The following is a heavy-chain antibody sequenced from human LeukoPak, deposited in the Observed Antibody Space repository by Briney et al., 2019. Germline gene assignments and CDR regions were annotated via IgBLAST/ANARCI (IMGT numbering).Heavy chain of an antibody. CDR1: GGSISSYY. CDR3: ARDGYCSGGSCQEFDY. J-gene: IGHJ4*02. V-gene: IGHV4-59*12. D-gene: IGHD2-15*01. CDR2: IYYSGST. Sequence: SETLSLTCTVSGGSISSYYWSWIRQPPGKGLEWIGYIYYSGSTNYNPSLKSRVTISVDTSKNQFSLKLSSVTAADTAVYYCARDGYCSGGSCQEFDYWGQGTLVTVSS.